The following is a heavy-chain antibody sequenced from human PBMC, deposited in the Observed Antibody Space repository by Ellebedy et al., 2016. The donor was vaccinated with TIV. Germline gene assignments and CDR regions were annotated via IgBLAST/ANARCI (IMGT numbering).Heavy chain of an antibody. J-gene: IGHJ4*02. Sequence: PGGSLRLSCAASGFTFSDYYMSWIRQAPGKGLKWVSYISGSSSYTNYADSVKGRFTISRDNAKNSLYLQMNSLRADDTAVYYCTKDGSGTMNFWGQGTLVTVSS. D-gene: IGHD1-1*01. CDR2: ISGSSSYT. CDR3: TKDGSGTMNF. V-gene: IGHV3-11*06. CDR1: GFTFSDYY.